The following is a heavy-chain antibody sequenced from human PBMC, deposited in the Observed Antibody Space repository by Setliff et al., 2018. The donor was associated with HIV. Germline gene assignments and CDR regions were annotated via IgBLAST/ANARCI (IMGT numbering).Heavy chain of an antibody. CDR1: GVSFTGHY. CDR2: INHSGDT. V-gene: IGHV4-34*01. J-gene: IGHJ6*03. CDR3: ARGPGGWQRDYYYYMDV. D-gene: IGHD2-15*01. Sequence: SETLSLTCAVYGVSFTGHYWSWIRQPPGKGLEWIGEINHSGDTNYNPSLKSRVTISVGMSKNQFSLKLRSVTAADTAVYYCARGPGGWQRDYYYYMDVWGKGTTVTVSS.